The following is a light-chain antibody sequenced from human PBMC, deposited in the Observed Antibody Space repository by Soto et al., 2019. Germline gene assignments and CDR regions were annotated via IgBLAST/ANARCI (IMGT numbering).Light chain of an antibody. J-gene: IGKJ4*01. CDR2: DAS. CDR3: QQYNNWPPVT. Sequence: EIVLTQSPATLSLSPGERATLSCRASQSVGSYLVWYQQKPGQAPRFLIYDASNRATGIPARFSGSGSGTEFTLTINSLQSEDSAVYYCQQYNNWPPVTFGGGTKVDIK. V-gene: IGKV3-11*01. CDR1: QSVGSY.